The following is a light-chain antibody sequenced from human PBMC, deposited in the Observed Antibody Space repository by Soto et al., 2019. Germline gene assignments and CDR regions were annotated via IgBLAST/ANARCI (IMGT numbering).Light chain of an antibody. Sequence: DIPMTQSPSSVSASVGDRVTITCRASQRLSSWLSWYQQKPGRAPKLLIYAASTLQSGVPSRFSGSGSGTDYTLTISSLQPEDFATYYCQQGSSFPVTFGGGTKVEVK. CDR2: AAS. V-gene: IGKV1-12*01. CDR1: QRLSSW. CDR3: QQGSSFPVT. J-gene: IGKJ4*01.